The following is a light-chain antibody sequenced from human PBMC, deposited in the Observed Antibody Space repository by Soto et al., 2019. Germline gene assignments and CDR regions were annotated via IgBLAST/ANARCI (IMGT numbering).Light chain of an antibody. J-gene: IGLJ2*01. V-gene: IGLV2-14*01. Sequence: QSVLTQPASVSGSPGQSITISCTGTSSDVGGYNYVSWYQQHPGKAPKVMIYDVSSRPSGVSNRFSGSKSGNTASLTISGLQAEDEADYHCTSYTSSSTLVFGGGTKLTVL. CDR1: SSDVGGYNY. CDR3: TSYTSSSTLV. CDR2: DVS.